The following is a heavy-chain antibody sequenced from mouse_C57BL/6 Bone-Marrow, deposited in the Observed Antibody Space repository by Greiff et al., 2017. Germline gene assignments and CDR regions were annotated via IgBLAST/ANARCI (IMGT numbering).Heavy chain of an antibody. CDR1: GYAFTNYL. J-gene: IGHJ3*01. Sequence: QVQLQQSGAELVRPGTSVKVSCKASGYAFTNYLIEWVKQRPGQGLEWIGVINPGSGGTNYNEKFKGKATLTADKSSSTAYMQLSSLTSADSAVYFGEREAREGYYVRVWFAYWGQGTLVTVSA. CDR2: INPGSGGT. D-gene: IGHD2-3*01. V-gene: IGHV1-54*01. CDR3: EREAREGYYVRVWFAY.